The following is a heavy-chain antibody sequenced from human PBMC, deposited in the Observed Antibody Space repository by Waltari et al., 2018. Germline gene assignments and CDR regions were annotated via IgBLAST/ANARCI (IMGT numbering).Heavy chain of an antibody. Sequence: QVQLQESGPGLVKPSGTLSLTCAVSGGSISSHYWSWIRQPPGKGLEWIGYIYYSGSTNYNPSLKSRVTISVDTSKNQFSLKLSSVTAADTAVYYCARYHYDSSGPDYWGQGTLVTVSS. D-gene: IGHD3-22*01. J-gene: IGHJ4*02. CDR3: ARYHYDSSGPDY. CDR2: IYYSGST. V-gene: IGHV4-59*11. CDR1: GGSISSHY.